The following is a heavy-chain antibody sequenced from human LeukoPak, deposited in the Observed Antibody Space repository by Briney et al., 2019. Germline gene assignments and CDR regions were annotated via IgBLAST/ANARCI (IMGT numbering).Heavy chain of an antibody. CDR3: ARVGREQQLVFYYYYYMDV. D-gene: IGHD6-13*01. V-gene: IGHV3-7*01. CDR2: IEQDGSEK. Sequence: GGSLRLSCAASGFTFRSYWMSWVRQAPGTGLEWVANIEQDGSEKQYVESVKGRFTISRDNAKNSLYLQMNSLRDEDTAVYYCARVGREQQLVFYYYYYMDVWGKGTTVTVSS. J-gene: IGHJ6*03. CDR1: GFTFRSYW.